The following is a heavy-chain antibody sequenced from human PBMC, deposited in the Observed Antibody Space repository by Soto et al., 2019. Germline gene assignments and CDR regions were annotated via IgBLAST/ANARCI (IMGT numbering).Heavy chain of an antibody. Sequence: ASVKVSCKASGYTFTSYDINWVRQATGQGLEWMGWMNPNSGNTGYAQKFQGRVTMTRNTSISTAYMELSSLRSEDTAVYYCARAGYSSSPFVFRYYYYGMDVWGQGARVTVSS. V-gene: IGHV1-8*01. CDR2: MNPNSGNT. J-gene: IGHJ6*02. CDR3: ARAGYSSSPFVFRYYYYGMDV. D-gene: IGHD6-6*01. CDR1: GYTFTSYD.